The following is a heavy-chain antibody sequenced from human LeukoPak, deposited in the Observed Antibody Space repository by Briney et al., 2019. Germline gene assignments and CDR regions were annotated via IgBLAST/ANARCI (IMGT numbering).Heavy chain of an antibody. Sequence: SVKVSCKASGYTFTGYYMHWVRQAPGQGLEWMGRIIPILGIANYAQKFQGRVTITADKSTSTAYMELSSLRSEDTAVYYCARAHSGSYYSPYYFDYWGQGTLVTVSS. J-gene: IGHJ4*02. CDR2: IIPILGIA. CDR3: ARAHSGSYYSPYYFDY. CDR1: GYTFTGYY. V-gene: IGHV1-69*04. D-gene: IGHD1-26*01.